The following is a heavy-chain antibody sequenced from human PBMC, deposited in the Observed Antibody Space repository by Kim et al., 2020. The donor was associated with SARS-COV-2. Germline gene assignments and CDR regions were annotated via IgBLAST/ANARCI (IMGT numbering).Heavy chain of an antibody. CDR1: GGSFSGYY. V-gene: IGHV4-34*01. Sequence: SETLSLTCAVYGGSFSGYYWSWIRQPPGKGLEWIGEINHSGSTNYNPSLKSRVTISVDTSKNQFSLKLSSVTAADTAVYYCARYGSGSYYNSSARRALGRESSNRKNDYWGQGTLVTVSS. CDR2: INHSGST. D-gene: IGHD3-10*01. J-gene: IGHJ4*02. CDR3: ARYGSGSYYNSSARRALGRESSNRKNDY.